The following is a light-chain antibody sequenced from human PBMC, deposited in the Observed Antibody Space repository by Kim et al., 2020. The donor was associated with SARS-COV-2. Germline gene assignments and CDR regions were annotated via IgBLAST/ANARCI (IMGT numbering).Light chain of an antibody. J-gene: IGKJ2*01. V-gene: IGKV3-20*01. CDR1: QSVTSGR. CDR2: DVS. Sequence: SPGERATLSCRASQSVTSGRLAWYQQKPGQAPRLLIYDVSSRATGIPDRFSGSGSGTDFTLTISRLEPEDFAVYYCQQHGSSPPYTFGQGTKLEIK. CDR3: QQHGSSPPYT.